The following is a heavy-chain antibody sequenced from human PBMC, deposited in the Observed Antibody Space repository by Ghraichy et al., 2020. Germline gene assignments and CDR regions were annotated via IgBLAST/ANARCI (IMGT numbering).Heavy chain of an antibody. D-gene: IGHD6-19*01. CDR3: ARDHEAVAGDY. Sequence: SETLSLTCTVSGGSISSGDYYWSWIRQPPGKGLEWIGYIYYSGSTYYNPSLKSRVTISVDKSKNQFSLKLSSVTAADTAVYYCARDHEAVAGDYWGQGTLVTVSS. J-gene: IGHJ4*02. V-gene: IGHV4-30-4*01. CDR2: IYYSGST. CDR1: GGSISSGDYY.